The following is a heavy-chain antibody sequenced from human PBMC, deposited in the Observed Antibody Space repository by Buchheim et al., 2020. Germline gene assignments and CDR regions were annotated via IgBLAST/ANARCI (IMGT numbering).Heavy chain of an antibody. CDR2: IRSKAYGGTT. J-gene: IGHJ4*02. CDR3: TRVDTYYDFWSGYYRSYYFDY. D-gene: IGHD3-3*01. Sequence: EVQLVESGGGLVQPGRSLRLSCTASGFTFGDYAMSWFRQAPGKGLEWVGFIRSKAYGGTTEYAASVKGRFTISRDDSKSIAYLQMNSLKTEDTAVYYCTRVDTYYDFWSGYYRSYYFDYWGQGTL. V-gene: IGHV3-49*03. CDR1: GFTFGDYA.